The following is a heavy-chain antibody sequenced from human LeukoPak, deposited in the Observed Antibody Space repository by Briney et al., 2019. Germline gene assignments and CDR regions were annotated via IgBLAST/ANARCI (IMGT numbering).Heavy chain of an antibody. CDR2: INPNSGGT. V-gene: IGHV1-2*02. CDR3: ARGSRGVLWFGELLSPDDVGFSDY. J-gene: IGHJ4*02. Sequence: GASVKVSCKASGYAFTGYYMHWVRQAPGQGLEWMGWINPNSGGTNYAQKFQGRVTMTRDTSISTAYMELSRLRSDDTAVYYCARGSRGVLWFGELLSPDDVGFSDYWGQGTLVTVSS. CDR1: GYAFTGYY. D-gene: IGHD3-10*01.